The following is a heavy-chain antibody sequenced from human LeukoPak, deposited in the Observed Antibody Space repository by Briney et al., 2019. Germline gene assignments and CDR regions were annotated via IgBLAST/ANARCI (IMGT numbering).Heavy chain of an antibody. J-gene: IGHJ4*02. CDR3: ARGDPSGYDYFDY. Sequence: SETLSLTCAVYGGSFSGYYWSWIRQPPGKGLEWIGEINHSGSTNYNPSLKSRVTISVDTSKNQFSLKLSSVTAADTAVYYCARGDPSGYDYFDYWGQGTLVTVSS. V-gene: IGHV4-34*01. CDR2: INHSGST. D-gene: IGHD3-22*01. CDR1: GGSFSGYY.